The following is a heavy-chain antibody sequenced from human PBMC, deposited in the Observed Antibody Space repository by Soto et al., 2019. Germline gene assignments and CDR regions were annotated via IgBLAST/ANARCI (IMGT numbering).Heavy chain of an antibody. Sequence: ASVKVSCKASRYTFTSYGISWVRQAPGQGLEWMGWISAYNGNTNYAQKLQGRVNMTTDTSTSTAYMEMRRLRSDDTAGYYCARDIPIISLIVVVISPCPYGMDVWGQGDTVTVSS. J-gene: IGHJ6*01. CDR2: ISAYNGNT. D-gene: IGHD3-22*01. CDR1: RYTFTSYG. V-gene: IGHV1-18*01. CDR3: ARDIPIISLIVVVISPCPYGMDV.